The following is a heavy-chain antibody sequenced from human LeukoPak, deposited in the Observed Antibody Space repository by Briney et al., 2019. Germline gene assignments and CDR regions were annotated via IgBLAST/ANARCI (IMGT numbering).Heavy chain of an antibody. CDR2: IYYRGST. CDR1: GDSLSSYY. Sequence: PSETLSLTCTVSGDSLSSYYWSWIRQPPGKGLEWIGNIYYRGSTNYNPSLKSRVAISVDTSKNQFSLKVNSMTAADTAVYYCARSPYQPTIWWYFDLWGRGTSVTVSS. V-gene: IGHV4-59*01. D-gene: IGHD2-2*01. J-gene: IGHJ2*01. CDR3: ARSPYQPTIWWYFDL.